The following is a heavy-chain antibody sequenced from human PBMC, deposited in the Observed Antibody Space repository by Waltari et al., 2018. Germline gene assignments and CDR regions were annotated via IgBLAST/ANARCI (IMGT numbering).Heavy chain of an antibody. V-gene: IGHV3-30-3*01. CDR3: ARDGLWFGSDY. J-gene: IGHJ4*02. Sequence: QVQLVESGGGVVQPGRSLRLSCAASGFTFSSYAMHWVRQAPGKGLEWVAVISYDGSNKYYADSVKGRFTISRDNSKNTLYLQMNSLRAEDTAVYYCARDGLWFGSDYGGQGTLVTVSS. CDR1: GFTFSSYA. CDR2: ISYDGSNK. D-gene: IGHD3-10*01.